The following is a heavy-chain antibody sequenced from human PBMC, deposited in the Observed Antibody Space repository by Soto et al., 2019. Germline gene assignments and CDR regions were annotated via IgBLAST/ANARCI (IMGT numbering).Heavy chain of an antibody. D-gene: IGHD2-15*01. Sequence: PGGSLRLSCAASGFTFSSYWMHWVRQAPGKGLVWVSCFNSDGSSTSYADSVKGRFTISRDNAKNTLYLQMNSLRAEDTAVYYCATEGGLGYCSGGSCYSWPLDYWGQGTLVTVSS. CDR3: ATEGGLGYCSGGSCYSWPLDY. CDR2: FNSDGSST. J-gene: IGHJ4*02. CDR1: GFTFSSYW. V-gene: IGHV3-74*01.